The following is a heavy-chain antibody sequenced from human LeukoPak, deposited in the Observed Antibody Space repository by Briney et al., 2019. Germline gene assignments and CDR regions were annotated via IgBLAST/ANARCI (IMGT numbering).Heavy chain of an antibody. Sequence: SPTLSLTWTVAGGSISSNGVCWGRIHQPQGKGLQWFMSSRYNGNTSYNPALKCRVAMSLDTSQNRCSLRLWPVTAADTAGYFCARHDFGEYVTAFDIWGQGTLLTVSS. V-gene: IGHV4-39*01. D-gene: IGHD4-17*01. CDR2: SRYNGNT. CDR3: ARHDFGEYVTAFDI. CDR1: GGSISSNGVC. J-gene: IGHJ3*02.